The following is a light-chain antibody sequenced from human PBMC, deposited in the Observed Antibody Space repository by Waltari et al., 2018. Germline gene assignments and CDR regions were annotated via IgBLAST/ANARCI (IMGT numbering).Light chain of an antibody. CDR2: STN. J-gene: IGLJ2*01. V-gene: IGLV8-61*01. CDR3: VLYMGSGISV. Sequence: QTVVTQEPSFSVSPGGTVTLTCGLSSGSVSTSYYPSWYQQTPGQAPRTVLYSTNTRSSGVPDRFSGSILGNKAALTITGAQADDESDYYCVLYMGSGISVFGGGTKLTVL. CDR1: SGSVSTSYY.